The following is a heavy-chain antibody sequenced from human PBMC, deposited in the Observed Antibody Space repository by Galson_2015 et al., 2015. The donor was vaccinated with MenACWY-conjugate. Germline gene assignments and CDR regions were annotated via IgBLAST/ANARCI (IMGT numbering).Heavy chain of an antibody. CDR1: GFTFNKVD. J-gene: IGHJ4*02. V-gene: IGHV3-23*01. Sequence: GSLRLSCAASGFTFNKVDMSWVRQTPGKGLEWVSSISATGGSRFYADSVKGRFTISRDNSKNTLDLQMVSLRVEDTAIYYCAKGLTLFRGVIITWAFDLWGQGSLVTVSS. CDR2: ISATGGSR. CDR3: AKGLTLFRGVIITWAFDL. D-gene: IGHD3-10*01.